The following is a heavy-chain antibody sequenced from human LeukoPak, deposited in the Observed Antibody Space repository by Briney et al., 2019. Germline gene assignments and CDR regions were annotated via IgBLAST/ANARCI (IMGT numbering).Heavy chain of an antibody. Sequence: VGSLRLSCAASGFTFSNYAMHWIRQAPGKGLEWGAVISYDGSIKYYADSLKGRFTISRDNSKNTLYLQMNSLRAEDTAVYYCARTLALYGSGSFFDFWGQGTLVTVSS. D-gene: IGHD3-10*01. CDR2: ISYDGSIK. J-gene: IGHJ4*02. CDR1: GFTFSNYA. V-gene: IGHV3-30-3*01. CDR3: ARTLALYGSGSFFDF.